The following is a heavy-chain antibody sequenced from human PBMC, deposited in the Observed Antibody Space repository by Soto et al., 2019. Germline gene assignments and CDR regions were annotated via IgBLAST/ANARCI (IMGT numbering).Heavy chain of an antibody. D-gene: IGHD6-6*01. CDR1: GYXFATYW. CDR2: IHPGYSDI. V-gene: IGHV5-51*01. CDR3: ATTRSFSQGFYYYGMDV. Sequence: EXLKISCKCSGYXFATYWVGWVRHRPGKGLEWMGIIHPGYSDIYYNPSFQAQVTISADKSISTAYLQWSSLEASDTAIYFCATTRSFSQGFYYYGMDVWGQGTTGTVSS. J-gene: IGHJ6*02.